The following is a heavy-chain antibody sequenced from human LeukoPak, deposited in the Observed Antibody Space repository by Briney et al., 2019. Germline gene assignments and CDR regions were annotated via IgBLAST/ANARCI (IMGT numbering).Heavy chain of an antibody. Sequence: GGSLRLSCAASGFTFSSYAMSWVRQAPGKGLEGVSAISGSGGSTYYPDSVKGRLTISRDNSKNTLYLQMNSLRAEDTAVYYCAKPIAVAGGRNYYYYGMDVWGQGTTVTVSS. CDR2: ISGSGGST. D-gene: IGHD6-19*01. CDR3: AKPIAVAGGRNYYYYGMDV. V-gene: IGHV3-23*01. J-gene: IGHJ6*02. CDR1: GFTFSSYA.